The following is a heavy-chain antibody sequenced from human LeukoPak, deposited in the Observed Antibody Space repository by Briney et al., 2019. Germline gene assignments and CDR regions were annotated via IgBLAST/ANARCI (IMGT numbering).Heavy chain of an antibody. CDR1: GFTFSSYS. V-gene: IGHV3-21*01. J-gene: IGHJ4*02. Sequence: GGSLRLSCAASGFTFSSYSLNWVRQAPGKGLEWVSSISSSSSYIYYADSVKGRFTISRDNAKNSLYLQMNSLRAEDTAVYYCAGQWLALDYWGQGTLVTVSS. D-gene: IGHD6-19*01. CDR3: AGQWLALDY. CDR2: ISSSSSYI.